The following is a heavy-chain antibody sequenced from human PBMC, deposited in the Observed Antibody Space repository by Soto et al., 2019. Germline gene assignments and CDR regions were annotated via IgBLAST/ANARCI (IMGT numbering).Heavy chain of an antibody. CDR2: ISPDDSET. CDR1: EYSFANQW. CDR3: TKRLRDVSIPGSWFDP. V-gene: IGHV5-51*01. D-gene: IGHD3-10*01. Sequence: PGESLKISCKGSEYSFANQWIGWVRQMPGKGLEWLGIISPDDSETLYGPSFQGQGTISADKSISTVYLQWSSLKASDTAIYYCTKRLRDVSIPGSWFDPWGQGTLVTVSS. J-gene: IGHJ5*02.